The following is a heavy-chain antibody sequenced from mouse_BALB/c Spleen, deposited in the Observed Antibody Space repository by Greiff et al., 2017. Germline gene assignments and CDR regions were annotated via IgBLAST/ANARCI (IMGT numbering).Heavy chain of an antibody. J-gene: IGHJ4*01. CDR2: INPYNDGT. CDR3: ARCNRDDEYYAMDY. CDR1: GYTFTSYV. V-gene: IGHV1-14*01. D-gene: IGHD2-14*01. Sequence: VQLQQPGPELVKPGASVKMSCKASGYTFTSYVMHWVKQKPGQGLEWIGYINPYNDGTKYNEKFKGKATLTSDKSSSTAYMELSSLTSEDSAVYYCARCNRDDEYYAMDYWGQGTSVTVSS.